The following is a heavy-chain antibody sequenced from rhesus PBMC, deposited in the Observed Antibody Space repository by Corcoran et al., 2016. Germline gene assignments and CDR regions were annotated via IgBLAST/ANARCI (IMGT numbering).Heavy chain of an antibody. CDR1: GGSISSSNW. Sequence: QVQLQESGPAVVKPSETLSLTCAVSGGSISSSNWWSWIRQSPGKGLEWIGGIFGSGGSTEYNPSLKSRFTISVDTSTNQFSLKLSSVTAADTAVYYCARHEDIAAAGRFDVWGPGVLVPVSS. CDR3: ARHEDIAAAGRFDV. CDR2: IFGSGGST. V-gene: IGHV4-93*02. D-gene: IGHD6-25*01. J-gene: IGHJ5-1*01.